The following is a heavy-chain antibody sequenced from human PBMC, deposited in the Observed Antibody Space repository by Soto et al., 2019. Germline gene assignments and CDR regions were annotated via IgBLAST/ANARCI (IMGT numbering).Heavy chain of an antibody. D-gene: IGHD2-2*01. V-gene: IGHV3-23*01. CDR3: AKGTSRPFFYYYYMDV. CDR2: ISGSGGST. Sequence: EGHLLESGGGLVQPGGSLRLSCAASGFTFSSYSMSWVRQAPGKGLEWVSGISGSGGSTYYADSVKGRFTISRDNSKNTLYLQMNSLRAEDTAVYYCAKGTSRPFFYYYYMDVWGKGTTVTVSS. CDR1: GFTFSSYS. J-gene: IGHJ6*03.